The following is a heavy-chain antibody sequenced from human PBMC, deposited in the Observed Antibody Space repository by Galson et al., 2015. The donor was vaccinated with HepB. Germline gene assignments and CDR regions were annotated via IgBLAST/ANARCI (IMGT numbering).Heavy chain of an antibody. J-gene: IGHJ4*02. Sequence: SVKVSCKASGYTFTSYYMHRVRQAPGQGLEWMGIINPSGGSTSYAQKFQGRVTMTRDTSTSTVYMELSSLRSEDTAVYYCARDLFGYSSGWYYFDYWGQGTLVTVSS. CDR1: GYTFTSYY. V-gene: IGHV1-46*01. D-gene: IGHD6-19*01. CDR3: ARDLFGYSSGWYYFDY. CDR2: INPSGGST.